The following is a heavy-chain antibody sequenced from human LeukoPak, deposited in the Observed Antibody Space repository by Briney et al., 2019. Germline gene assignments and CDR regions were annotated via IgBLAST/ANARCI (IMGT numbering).Heavy chain of an antibody. CDR2: INHSGST. CDR3: ARVYGSGSYYQAGSYNWFDP. CDR1: GGSFSGYY. V-gene: IGHV4-34*01. D-gene: IGHD3-10*01. J-gene: IGHJ5*02. Sequence: SETLSLTCAVYGGSFSGYYWSWIRQPPGKGLEWIGEINHSGSTNYNPSLKSRVTISVDTSKNQFSLKLSSVTAADTAVYYCARVYGSGSYYQAGSYNWFDPWGQGTLVTVSS.